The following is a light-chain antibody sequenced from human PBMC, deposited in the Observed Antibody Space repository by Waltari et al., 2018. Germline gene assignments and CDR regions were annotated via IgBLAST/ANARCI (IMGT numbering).Light chain of an antibody. V-gene: IGLV1-44*01. CDR2: SNN. CDR1: SSKLGGNP. Sequence: QSVLPQPPSASGTPGQRVPISCSGSSSKLGGNPVNWYQQFPGRAPKLLIYSNNQRPSGVPDRVSGSKSGTSASLAISGLQSEDEADFYCAAWDDSLDGYVFGTGTKVTVL. CDR3: AAWDDSLDGYV. J-gene: IGLJ1*01.